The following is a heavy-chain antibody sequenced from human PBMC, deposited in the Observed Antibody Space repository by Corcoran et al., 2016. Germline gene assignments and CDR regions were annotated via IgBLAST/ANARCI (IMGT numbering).Heavy chain of an antibody. CDR1: GGSISSGGYY. J-gene: IGHJ4*02. CDR2: IYYSGTT. CDR3: ARVFNWNYFDY. Sequence: QVQLQESGPGLVEPSQTLSLTCTVSGGSISSGGYYWSWIRQHPGKGLEWIGYIYYSGTTYYNPSLKSRITISLDTSKNQFSLELTSVTAADTAVYYCARVFNWNYFDYWGQGTLVSVSS. V-gene: IGHV4-31*03. D-gene: IGHD1-20*01.